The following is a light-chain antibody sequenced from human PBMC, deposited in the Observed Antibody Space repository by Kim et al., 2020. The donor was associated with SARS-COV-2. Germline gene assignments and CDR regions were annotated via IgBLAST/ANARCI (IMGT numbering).Light chain of an antibody. CDR3: QTWGTGIVV. V-gene: IGLV4-69*01. CDR1: YDHSLYA. CDR2: VNGDGSH. Sequence: ASVKLTCTLNYDHSLYASAWHQQQSGKGPRYLMKVNGDGSHNKGDGTPDRFSGSTSGAERYLTISSLQSEDEADYYCQTWGTGIVVFGGGTQLTVL. J-gene: IGLJ2*01.